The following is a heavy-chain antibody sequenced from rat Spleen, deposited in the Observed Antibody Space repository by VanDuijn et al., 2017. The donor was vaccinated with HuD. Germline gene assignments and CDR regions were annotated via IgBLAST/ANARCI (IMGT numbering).Heavy chain of an antibody. CDR2: IWSGGST. Sequence: QVQLKESGPGLVQPSQTLSLTCTVSGFSLSSNGVSWVRQPPGKGLEWMGAIWSGGSTDYNSALKSRLSISRDTSKNQVFLKMNSLQTDDTGTYYCTRDHMMVVIRDWGQGVMVTVSS. D-gene: IGHD1-12*02. V-gene: IGHV2-4*01. CDR1: GFSLSSNG. CDR3: TRDHMMVVIRD. J-gene: IGHJ2*01.